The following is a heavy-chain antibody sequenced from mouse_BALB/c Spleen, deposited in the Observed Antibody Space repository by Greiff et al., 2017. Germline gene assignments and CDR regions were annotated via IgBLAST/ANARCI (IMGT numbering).Heavy chain of an antibody. V-gene: IGHV3-2*02. Sequence: DVQLQESGPGLVKPSQSLSLTCTVTGYSITSDYAWNWIRQFPGNKLEWMGYISYSGSTSYNPSLKSRISITRDTSKNQFFLQLNSVTTEDTATYYCARGGYGYWYFDVWGAGTTVTVSS. CDR1: GYSITSDYA. D-gene: IGHD3-1*01. CDR2: ISYSGST. J-gene: IGHJ1*01. CDR3: ARGGYGYWYFDV.